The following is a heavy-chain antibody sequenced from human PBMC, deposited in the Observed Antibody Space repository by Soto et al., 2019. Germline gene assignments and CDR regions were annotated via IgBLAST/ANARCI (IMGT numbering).Heavy chain of an antibody. D-gene: IGHD2-8*01. CDR3: ARGVLMVLMIDY. J-gene: IGHJ4*02. V-gene: IGHV4-39*01. CDR2: IYYSGRT. Sequence: SETLSLTCTFSCGSIISSNYYWGWIRQPPGKGLEWIGSIYYSGRTYYNPSLKSRVTISVDTSKNQFSLKLSSVTAADTAVYYCARGVLMVLMIDYWGQGTLVTVSS. CDR1: CGSIISSNYY.